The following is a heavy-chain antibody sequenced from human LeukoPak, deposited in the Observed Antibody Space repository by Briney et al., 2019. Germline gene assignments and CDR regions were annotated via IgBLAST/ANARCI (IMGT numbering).Heavy chain of an antibody. D-gene: IGHD6-19*01. Sequence: SETLSLTCAVYGGSFSGYYWSWIRQPPGKGLEWIGEINHSGSTDYNPSLKSRGTISVDTSKNQFSLKVTSVTAADTAVYYCAGQWLDPTRLYNWFDPWGQGTLVTVSS. J-gene: IGHJ5*02. CDR3: AGQWLDPTRLYNWFDP. CDR1: GGSFSGYY. CDR2: INHSGST. V-gene: IGHV4-34*01.